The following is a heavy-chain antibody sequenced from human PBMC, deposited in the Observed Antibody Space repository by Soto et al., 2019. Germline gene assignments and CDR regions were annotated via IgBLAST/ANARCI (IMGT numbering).Heavy chain of an antibody. J-gene: IGHJ4*02. CDR2: IYYSGST. Sequence: SETLSLTWTVSGGSISSGDYYWSWIRQPPGKGLEWIGYIYYSGSTYYNPSLKSRVTISVDTSKNQFSLKLRSVTAADTAVYYCARDDLLKYFDYWGQGTLVTVSS. CDR1: GGSISSGDYY. D-gene: IGHD2-8*01. V-gene: IGHV4-30-4*01. CDR3: ARDDLLKYFDY.